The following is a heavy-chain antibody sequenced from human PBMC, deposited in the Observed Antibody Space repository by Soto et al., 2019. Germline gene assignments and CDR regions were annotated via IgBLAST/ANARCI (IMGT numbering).Heavy chain of an antibody. V-gene: IGHV3-7*05. CDR1: GFTFSNYW. D-gene: IGHD3-9*01. CDR3: AYRLRYFDWPPDY. J-gene: IGHJ4*02. CDR2: IKQDGSEK. Sequence: GGSLRLSCAASGFTFSNYWMSWVRQAPGKGLEWVANIKQDGSEKYYVDSVKGRFTISRDNAKNSLYLQMSSLRSEDTAVYYCAYRLRYFDWPPDYWGQGTLVTVSS.